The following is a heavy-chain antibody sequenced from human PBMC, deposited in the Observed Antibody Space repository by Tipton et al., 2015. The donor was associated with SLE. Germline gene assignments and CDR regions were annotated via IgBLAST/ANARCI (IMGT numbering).Heavy chain of an antibody. Sequence: TLSLTCTVSGGSISSYYWSWIRQPPGRGLEWIGYIPYSGSPNYNPSLKSRVTISVDTSKNQFSLKLRSVTAADTAVYYCAREGRGSSGFHYWGQGTLVTVSS. CDR1: GGSISSYY. CDR3: AREGRGSSGFHY. CDR2: IPYSGSP. V-gene: IGHV4-59*01. J-gene: IGHJ4*02. D-gene: IGHD6-6*01.